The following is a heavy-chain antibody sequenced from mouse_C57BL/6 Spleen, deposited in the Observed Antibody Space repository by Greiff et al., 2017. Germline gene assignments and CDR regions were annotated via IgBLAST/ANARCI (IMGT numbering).Heavy chain of an antibody. D-gene: IGHD1-1*01. Sequence: QVQLQQSGPELVKPGASVKLSCKASGYTFTSYDINWVKQRPGQGLEWIGWIYPRDGSTKYNEKFKGKATLTVDTSSSTAYMELHSLTSEDSAVYFCARGGTTVVARGYFDVWGTGTTVTVSS. CDR3: ARGGTTVVARGYFDV. CDR2: IYPRDGST. J-gene: IGHJ1*03. V-gene: IGHV1-85*01. CDR1: GYTFTSYD.